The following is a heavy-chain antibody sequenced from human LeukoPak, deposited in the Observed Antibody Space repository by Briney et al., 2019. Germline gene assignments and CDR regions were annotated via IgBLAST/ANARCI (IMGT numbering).Heavy chain of an antibody. CDR1: GVSISSGLYA. V-gene: IGHV4-30-2*01. Sequence: SETLSLTCDVSGVSISSGLYAWSWIRQPLGKGLEWIGYIYHTGSTYYNPSLKSRVTISVDTSKNQFSLRLSSVTAADTAVYYCARLQYCSGTSCYWFDPWGQGTLVTVSS. CDR3: ARLQYCSGTSCYWFDP. J-gene: IGHJ5*02. CDR2: IYHTGST. D-gene: IGHD2-2*01.